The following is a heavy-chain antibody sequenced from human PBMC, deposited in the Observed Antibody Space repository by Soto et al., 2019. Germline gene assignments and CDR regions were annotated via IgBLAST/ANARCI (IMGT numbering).Heavy chain of an antibody. CDR1: GGSFSGYY. CDR2: VNDSGNS. CDR3: ARVRRWLPEEMVDL. V-gene: IGHV4-34*01. J-gene: IGHJ5*02. D-gene: IGHD5-12*01. Sequence: QVQLHQWGAGQLRASETLSLTCGVSGGSFSGYYWSWIRQPPGKGLERIGEVNDSGNSNYNPSLKRRVVISVDTPKNEFSLKMNTVTAADTGVYYCARVRRWLPEEMVDLWGQGALVTVSS.